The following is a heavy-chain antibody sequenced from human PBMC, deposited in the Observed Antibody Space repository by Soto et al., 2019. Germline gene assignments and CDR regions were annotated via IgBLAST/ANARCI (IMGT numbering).Heavy chain of an antibody. Sequence: QVQLVQSGAEVKKPGASVKVSCKASGYTFTSYGISWVRQAPGQGLEWMGWISAYNGNTNYAQKLQGRVTMTTDTSTSPAYMDQRSLRSDDTAVYYCARDAGTTGTLRPDWFDPWGQGTLVTVSS. V-gene: IGHV1-18*01. D-gene: IGHD1-1*01. J-gene: IGHJ5*02. CDR1: GYTFTSYG. CDR2: ISAYNGNT. CDR3: ARDAGTTGTLRPDWFDP.